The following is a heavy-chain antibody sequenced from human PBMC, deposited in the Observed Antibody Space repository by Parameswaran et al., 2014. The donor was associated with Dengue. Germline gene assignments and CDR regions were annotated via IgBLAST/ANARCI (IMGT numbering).Heavy chain of an antibody. D-gene: IGHD5-18*01. Sequence: GESLKISCAASGFTVSSNYMSWVRQAPGKGLEWVSVIYSGGSTYYADSVKGRFTISRDNSKNTLYLQMNSLRAEDTAVYYCARVSGYSYGFRYFDYWGQGTLVTVSS. CDR1: GFTVSSNY. CDR3: ARVSGYSYGFRYFDY. V-gene: IGHV3-53*01. CDR2: IYSGGST. J-gene: IGHJ4*02.